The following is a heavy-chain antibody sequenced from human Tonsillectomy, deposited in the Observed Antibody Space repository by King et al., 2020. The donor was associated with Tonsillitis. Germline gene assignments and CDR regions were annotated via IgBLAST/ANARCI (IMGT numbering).Heavy chain of an antibody. D-gene: IGHD5-18*01. CDR1: GGSISSSSYY. J-gene: IGHJ3*02. CDR2: IYYSGST. CDR3: ARHPVDTAMGGGAFDI. Sequence: QLQESGPGLVKPSETLSLTCTVSGGSISSSSYYWGWIRQPPGKGLEWIGSIYYSGSTYYNPSLKSRVTISVDTSKNQFSLKLSSVTAADTAVYYCARHPVDTAMGGGAFDIWGQGTMVTVSS. V-gene: IGHV4-39*07.